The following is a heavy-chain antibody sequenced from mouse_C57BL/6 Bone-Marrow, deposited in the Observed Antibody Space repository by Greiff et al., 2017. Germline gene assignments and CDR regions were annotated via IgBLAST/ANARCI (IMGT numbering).Heavy chain of an antibody. D-gene: IGHD1-1*01. CDR3: ATPDYYGSSYQFAY. V-gene: IGHV1-81*01. CDR2: IYPRSGTT. CDR1: GYTFTNYG. J-gene: IGHJ3*01. Sequence: QVQLQQSGAELARPGASVKLSCKASGYTFTNYGISWVKQRTGQGLEWIGEIYPRSGTTYYNEKFKGKATLTADKSSSTAYMELRSLTSVDSAVYVCATPDYYGSSYQFAYWGQGTLVTVSA.